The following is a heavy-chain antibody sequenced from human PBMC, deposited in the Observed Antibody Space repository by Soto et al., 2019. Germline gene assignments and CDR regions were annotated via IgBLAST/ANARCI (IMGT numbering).Heavy chain of an antibody. CDR3: ATSKVGYSFGSPFGA. J-gene: IGHJ5*02. CDR2: VIPSFNRP. V-gene: IGHV1-69*13. Sequence: SEKVSGSASGGTLSGFFMTMLRQAPGQGPEWMGGVIPSFNRPNYAQKFQGRVTITADESTTTSYMELSSLRSGYTAVYYCATSKVGYSFGSPFGAWGQGTLGTVSS. D-gene: IGHD5-18*01. CDR1: GGTLSGFF.